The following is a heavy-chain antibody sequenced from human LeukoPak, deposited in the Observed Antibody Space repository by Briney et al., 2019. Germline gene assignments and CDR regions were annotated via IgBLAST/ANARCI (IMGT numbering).Heavy chain of an antibody. CDR3: ATDRGYCTSNRCYERNYFDY. Sequence: GASVKVSCKASGYTFTNYYIHWVRRAPGQGLEWMGIINPSGGATSYAQKFRGRVTMTRVTSTSTVYMELSSLRSDDTAVYYCATDRGYCTSNRCYERNYFDYWGQGSLVTVSS. J-gene: IGHJ4*02. CDR2: INPSGGAT. V-gene: IGHV1-46*01. CDR1: GYTFTNYY. D-gene: IGHD2-2*01.